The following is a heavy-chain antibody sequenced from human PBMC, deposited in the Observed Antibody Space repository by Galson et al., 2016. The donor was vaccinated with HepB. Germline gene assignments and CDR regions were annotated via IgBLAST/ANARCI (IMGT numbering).Heavy chain of an antibody. D-gene: IGHD5/OR15-5a*01. CDR2: IYPGDSDT. CDR1: GYSFTTSW. J-gene: IGHJ4*02. V-gene: IGHV5-51*01. CDR3: ARNLFPRGGTFLVYGP. Sequence: QSGAEVKKPGESLKISCKGSGYSFTTSWIAWVRQMPGQGLEWMGVIYPGDSDTRYSPSFEGQVTISVDKSIKTAYLQWSSLKASATAMYYCARNLFPRGGTFLVYGPWGQGTLVTVSS.